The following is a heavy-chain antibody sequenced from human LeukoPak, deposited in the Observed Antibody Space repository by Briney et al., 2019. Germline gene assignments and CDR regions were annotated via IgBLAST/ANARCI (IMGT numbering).Heavy chain of an antibody. J-gene: IGHJ4*02. CDR1: GLIASSNY. V-gene: IGHV3-53*01. CDR3: ATGGRSGMAFDF. D-gene: IGHD5-24*01. CDR2: IYGGSNT. Sequence: GGSLRLSCSFSGLIASSNYMAWVRQAPGKALQWISFIYGGSNTLYADSVMGRFSISRDNSKTTLYLQMNSLRAEDTAVYYCATGGRSGMAFDFWGQGTLVTVSS.